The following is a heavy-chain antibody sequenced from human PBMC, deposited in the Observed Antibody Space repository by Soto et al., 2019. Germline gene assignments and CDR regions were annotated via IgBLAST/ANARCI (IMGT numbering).Heavy chain of an antibody. D-gene: IGHD3-10*01. CDR3: ARHSESGITMVRGVITRGFDY. V-gene: IGHV4-59*08. J-gene: IGHJ4*02. Sequence: PSETLSLTCTVSGGSISSYYWSWIRQPPGKGLEWIGYIYYSGSTNYNPSLKSRVTISVDTSKNQFSLKLSSVTAADTAVYYCARHSESGITMVRGVITRGFDYWGQGTLVTVSS. CDR2: IYYSGST. CDR1: GGSISSYY.